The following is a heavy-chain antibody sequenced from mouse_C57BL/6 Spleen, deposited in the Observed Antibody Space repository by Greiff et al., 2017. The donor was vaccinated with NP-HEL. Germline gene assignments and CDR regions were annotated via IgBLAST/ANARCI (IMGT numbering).Heavy chain of an antibody. CDR3: ARDGLGLYFDY. J-gene: IGHJ2*01. Sequence: VKLVESGPGLVQPSQSLSITCTVSGFSLTSYGVHWVRQSPGKGLEWLGVIWSGGSTDYNAAFISRLSISKDNSKSQVFFKMNSLQADDTAIYYCARDGLGLYFDYWGQGTTLTVSS. D-gene: IGHD3-1*01. CDR2: IWSGGST. V-gene: IGHV2-2*01. CDR1: GFSLTSYG.